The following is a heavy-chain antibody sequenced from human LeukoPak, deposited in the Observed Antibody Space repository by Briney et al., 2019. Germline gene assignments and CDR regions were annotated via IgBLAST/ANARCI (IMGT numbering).Heavy chain of an antibody. CDR2: VNPSGGST. J-gene: IGHJ4*02. D-gene: IGHD1-26*01. Sequence: GASVKVSCKASGYTFTTYYLHWVRQAPGQGLEWMGIVNPSGGSTPYAQNFQGRVTMTRDTSTNTVYMELSSLRSEDTAVYYCARAVGATSQFDYWGQGALVIVSS. CDR3: ARAVGATSQFDY. CDR1: GYTFTTYY. V-gene: IGHV1-46*01.